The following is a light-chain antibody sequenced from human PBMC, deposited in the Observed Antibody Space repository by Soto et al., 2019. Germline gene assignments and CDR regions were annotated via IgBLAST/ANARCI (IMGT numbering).Light chain of an antibody. CDR2: AAS. V-gene: IGKV3-20*01. J-gene: IGKJ5*01. CDR1: QSISSTY. CDR3: QQYGSSPPVT. Sequence: EIVLTQSPGTLSLSPGEGATLSCRASQSISSTYSAWYQHKPGQAPRLLIYAASSRATGIPDRFSGSGSGTDFTLTISRLEPEDFALYYCQQYGSSPPVTFGQGTRLEIK.